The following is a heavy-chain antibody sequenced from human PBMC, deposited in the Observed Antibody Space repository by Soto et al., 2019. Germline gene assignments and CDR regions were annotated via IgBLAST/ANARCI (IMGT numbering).Heavy chain of an antibody. Sequence: PSETLSLTCTVSGGSISSYYWGWIRQPAGKGLEWIGRIYTSGSTNYNPSLKSRVTMSVDTSKNQFSLKLSSVTAADTAVYYCARDKVYSGSYNWFDPWGQGTLVTVSS. CDR2: IYTSGST. CDR3: ARDKVYSGSYNWFDP. J-gene: IGHJ5*02. CDR1: GGSISSYY. D-gene: IGHD1-26*01. V-gene: IGHV4-4*07.